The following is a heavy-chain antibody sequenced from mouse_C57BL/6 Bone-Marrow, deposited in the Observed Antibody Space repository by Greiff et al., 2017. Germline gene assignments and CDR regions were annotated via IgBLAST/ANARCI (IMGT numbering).Heavy chain of an antibody. CDR1: GYSITSGYY. CDR2: ISYDGSN. V-gene: IGHV3-6*01. J-gene: IGHJ4*01. CDR3: ARGGYDYERGYAMDY. D-gene: IGHD2-4*01. Sequence: ESGPGLVKPSQSLSLTCSVTGYSITSGYYWNWIRQFPGNKLEWMGYISYDGSNNYNPSLKNRISITRDTSKNQFFLKLNSVTTEDTATYYCARGGYDYERGYAMDYWGQGTSVTVSS.